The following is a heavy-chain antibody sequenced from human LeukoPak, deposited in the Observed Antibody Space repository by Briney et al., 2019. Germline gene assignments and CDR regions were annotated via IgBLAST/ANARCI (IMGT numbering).Heavy chain of an antibody. Sequence: PGGSLRLSCAASGFDFNIYSMTWVRQAPGKGLEWVSSISSNSAYIYYADSLKGRFTISRDNAKKSLYLQINSLRAEDTAVYYCARQNYDILTGSLWRAAAQLSYWGQGTLVTVSS. V-gene: IGHV3-21*01. CDR3: ARQNYDILTGSLWRAAAQLSY. D-gene: IGHD3-9*01. CDR1: GFDFNIYS. J-gene: IGHJ4*02. CDR2: ISSNSAYI.